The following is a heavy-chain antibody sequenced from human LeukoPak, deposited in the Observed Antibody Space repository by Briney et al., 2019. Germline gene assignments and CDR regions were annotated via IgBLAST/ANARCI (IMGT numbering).Heavy chain of an antibody. J-gene: IGHJ3*02. CDR3: ARDVPNKYSNGRYDAFDI. V-gene: IGHV3-30*02. D-gene: IGHD2/OR15-2a*01. CDR2: IRYDGSNK. CDR1: GFTFSSYG. Sequence: GGSLRLSCAASGFTFSSYGMHWVRQAPGKGLEWVAFIRYDGSNKYYADSVKGRFTISRDNSKNTLYLQMNSLRAEDTAVYYCARDVPNKYSNGRYDAFDIWGQGTMVTVSS.